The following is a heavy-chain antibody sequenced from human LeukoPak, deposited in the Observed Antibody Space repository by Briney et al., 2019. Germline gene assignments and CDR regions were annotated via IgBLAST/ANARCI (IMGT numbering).Heavy chain of an antibody. D-gene: IGHD2-21*02. Sequence: GGSLRLSCVASGFTFYNYAMHWVRQAPGKGLEYVSAIGGNGDTSYYADSVKGRSTISRDNSKNTVYLQLGSLRTEDMAVYYCATRHEYCYPYWGQGTLVTVSS. J-gene: IGHJ4*02. CDR2: IGGNGDTS. CDR3: ATRHEYCYPY. CDR1: GFTFYNYA. V-gene: IGHV3-64*02.